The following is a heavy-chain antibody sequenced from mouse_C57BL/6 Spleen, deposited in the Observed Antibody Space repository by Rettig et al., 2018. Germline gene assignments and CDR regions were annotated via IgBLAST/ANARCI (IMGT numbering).Heavy chain of an antibody. CDR2: PGGGYT. CDR3: ARGGHYYGSSSHFDY. D-gene: IGHD1-1*01. V-gene: IGHV1-63*01. J-gene: IGHJ2*01. Sequence: PGGGYTNYNEKFKGKATLTADKSSSTAYMQFSSLTSEDSAIYYCARGGHYYGSSSHFDYWGQGTTLTVSS.